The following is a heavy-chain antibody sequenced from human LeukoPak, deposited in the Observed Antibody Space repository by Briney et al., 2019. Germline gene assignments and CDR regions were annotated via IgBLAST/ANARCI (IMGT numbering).Heavy chain of an antibody. D-gene: IGHD2-21*02. CDR1: GGSFSGYY. V-gene: IGHV4-34*01. Sequence: SETLSLTCAVYGGSFSGYYWSWIRQPPGKGLEWIGGINHSGSTNYNPSLKSRVTISVDTSKNQFSLKLSSVTAADTAVYYCASFCGGDCYSPDDAFDIWGQGTMVTVSS. CDR3: ASFCGGDCYSPDDAFDI. J-gene: IGHJ3*02. CDR2: INHSGST.